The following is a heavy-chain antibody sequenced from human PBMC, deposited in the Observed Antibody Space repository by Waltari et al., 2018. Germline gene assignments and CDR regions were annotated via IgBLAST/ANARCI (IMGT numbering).Heavy chain of an antibody. V-gene: IGHV4-4*07. CDR2: IYTSGST. CDR1: GGSISSYY. Sequence: QVQLQESGPGLVKPSETLSLTCTVSGGSISSYYWSWIRQPAGKGLEWIGRIYTSGSTNYNPSLKSRVTMSVDTSKNQFSLKLSSVTAADTAVYYCAREAGIVVVPAAMTGRSFDYWGQGTLVTVSS. J-gene: IGHJ4*02. CDR3: AREAGIVVVPAAMTGRSFDY. D-gene: IGHD2-2*01.